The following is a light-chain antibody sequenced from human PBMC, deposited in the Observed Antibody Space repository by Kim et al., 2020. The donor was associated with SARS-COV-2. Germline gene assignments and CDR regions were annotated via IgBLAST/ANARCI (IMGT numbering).Light chain of an antibody. CDR3: SSFTSRTTYV. J-gene: IGLJ1*01. CDR2: DVN. Sequence: GQAIPISCPGTSSDVGGYNFVSWFQQHPGKAPKLIISDVNERPSGVSNRFSGSKSGNTASLTISGLQAEDEADYYCSSFTSRTTYVFGTGTKVTVL. V-gene: IGLV2-14*04. CDR1: SSDVGGYNF.